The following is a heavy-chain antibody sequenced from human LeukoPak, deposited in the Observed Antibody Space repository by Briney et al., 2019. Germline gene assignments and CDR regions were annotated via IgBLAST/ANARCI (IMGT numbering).Heavy chain of an antibody. Sequence: GGSLRLSCAASGFTFSNYAMSWVRQAPGKGLEWVSSISSSGYYIYYADSVKGRFTISRDNAKNTLYLQMNSLRAEDTAVYYCARVTSVAGTIFDYWGQGTLVTVSS. V-gene: IGHV3-21*01. J-gene: IGHJ4*02. CDR2: ISSSGYYI. CDR3: ARVTSVAGTIFDY. CDR1: GFTFSNYA. D-gene: IGHD6-19*01.